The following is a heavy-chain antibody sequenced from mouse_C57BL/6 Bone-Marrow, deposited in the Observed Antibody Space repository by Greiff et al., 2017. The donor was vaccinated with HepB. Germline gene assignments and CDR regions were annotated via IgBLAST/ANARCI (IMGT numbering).Heavy chain of an antibody. J-gene: IGHJ4*01. V-gene: IGHV1-64*01. CDR2: IHPNSGST. CDR1: GYTFTSYW. CDR3: ALITTVVYYYAMDY. Sequence: QVQLQQPGAELVKPGASVKLSCKASGYTFTSYWMHWVKQRPGQGLEWIGMIHPNSGSTNYNEKFKSKATLTVDKSSSTAYMQLRSLTSEDSAVYYCALITTVVYYYAMDYWGQGTSVTVSS. D-gene: IGHD1-1*01.